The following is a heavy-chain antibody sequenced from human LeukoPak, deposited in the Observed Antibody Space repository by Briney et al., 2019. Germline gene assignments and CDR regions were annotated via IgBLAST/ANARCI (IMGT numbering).Heavy chain of an antibody. J-gene: IGHJ6*03. CDR3: AREGRYRYGYNEYHLYMDI. D-gene: IGHD5-18*01. Sequence: SETLSLTCAVYGGPFSGYYWTWIRQPPGKGLEWIGEMNHSGSTNYNPSLKSRVTISVDTSKNQFSLKLSSVTAAETAVYYCAREGRYRYGYNEYHLYMDIWGKGTTVTVSS. CDR2: MNHSGST. CDR1: GGPFSGYY. V-gene: IGHV4-34*01.